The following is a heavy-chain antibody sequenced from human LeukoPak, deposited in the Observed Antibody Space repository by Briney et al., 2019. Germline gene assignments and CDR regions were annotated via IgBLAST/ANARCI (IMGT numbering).Heavy chain of an antibody. D-gene: IGHD4-17*01. V-gene: IGHV1-2*02. J-gene: IGHJ5*02. CDR3: AKDQMTTMTSKFSGWLDP. CDR1: GYTFSDYF. Sequence: AASVKVSCKASGYTFSDYFIHWVRQSPGHGLEWMGYINPNTGATDYAQKFQGRVTMIRDTSITTAYMELNSLTSDDAAVYYCAKDQMTTMTSKFSGWLDPWGQGTLVTVAS. CDR2: INPNTGAT.